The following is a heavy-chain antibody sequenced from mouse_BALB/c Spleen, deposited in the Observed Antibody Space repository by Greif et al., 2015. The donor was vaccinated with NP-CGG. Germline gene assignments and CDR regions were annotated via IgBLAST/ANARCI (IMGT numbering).Heavy chain of an antibody. V-gene: IGHV5-6-5*01. CDR1: GFTFSSYA. D-gene: IGHD2-3*01. CDR2: ISSGGST. CDR3: ARGRDDGYYYAMDY. J-gene: IGHJ4*01. Sequence: EVKVVESGGGLVKPGGSLKLSCAASGFTFSSYAMSWVRQTPEKRLEWVASISSGGSTYYPDSVKGRFTISRDNARNILXLQMSSLRSEDTAMYYCARGRDDGYYYAMDYWGQGTSVTVSS.